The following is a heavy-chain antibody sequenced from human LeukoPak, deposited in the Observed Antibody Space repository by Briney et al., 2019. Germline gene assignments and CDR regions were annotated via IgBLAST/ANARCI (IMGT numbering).Heavy chain of an antibody. CDR1: GFSVGTNY. V-gene: IGHV3-53*05. CDR2: IYSGDNS. D-gene: IGHD6-13*01. CDR3: ARVSGAEAATGGYFDR. Sequence: GGSLRLSCVPSGFSVGTNYMTWVRQAPGKGLEWVSVIYSGDNSYYADSVKGRFTISRDNSKNTLYLQMNSLSTEDTAVYYCARVSGAEAATGGYFDRWGQGTLVTVSS. J-gene: IGHJ4*02.